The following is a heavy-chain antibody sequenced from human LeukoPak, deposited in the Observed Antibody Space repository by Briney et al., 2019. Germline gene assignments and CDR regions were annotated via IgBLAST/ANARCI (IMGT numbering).Heavy chain of an antibody. CDR3: ARSGRGTYYYFDL. J-gene: IGHJ4*02. V-gene: IGHV1-18*01. CDR1: GYSFTRYG. Sequence: ASVRVSCKASGYSFTRYGISWVRQTPGQGLEWMGWISGSNGNTNYAQKFQGRVTMTTDTSTGTAYMDLRNLRFDDTAVYFCARSGRGTYYYFDLWGQGTLVTVSS. CDR2: ISGSNGNT. D-gene: IGHD1-26*01.